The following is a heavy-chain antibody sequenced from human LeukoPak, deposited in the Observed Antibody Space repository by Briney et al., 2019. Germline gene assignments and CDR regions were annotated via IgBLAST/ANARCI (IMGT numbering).Heavy chain of an antibody. CDR2: ISGSGGST. J-gene: IGHJ4*02. Sequence: QSGGFLRLSCAASGFTFSSYAMSWVRQAPGKGLEWVSAISGSGGSTYYADSVKGRFTISRDNSKNTLYLQMNSLRAEDTAVYYCAKDRRFLEWLTGFDYWGQGTLVTVSS. V-gene: IGHV3-23*01. CDR3: AKDRRFLEWLTGFDY. CDR1: GFTFSSYA. D-gene: IGHD3-3*01.